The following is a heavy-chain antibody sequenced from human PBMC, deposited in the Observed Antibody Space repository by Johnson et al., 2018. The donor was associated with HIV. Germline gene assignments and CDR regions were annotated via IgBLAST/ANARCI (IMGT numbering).Heavy chain of an antibody. CDR1: GFTFSSYG. J-gene: IGHJ3*01. CDR2: ITGSGSSI. CDR3: ARAKDAAYPYDAFDV. D-gene: IGHD2-15*01. Sequence: VQLVESGGGVVHPGKSLRLSCVGSGFTFSSYGMHWVRQAPGKGLEWVSYITGSGSSIYYADSVKGRFTISRDNAKNSLYLQMDSLRGEDTAVYYCARAKDAAYPYDAFDVWGHGTMVIVSA. V-gene: IGHV3-48*04.